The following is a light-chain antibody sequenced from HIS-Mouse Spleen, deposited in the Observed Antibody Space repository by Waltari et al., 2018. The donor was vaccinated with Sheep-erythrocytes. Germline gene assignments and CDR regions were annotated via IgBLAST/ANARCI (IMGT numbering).Light chain of an antibody. CDR1: SSNIGSNY. CDR2: RNN. V-gene: IGLV1-47*01. Sequence: QSVLTQPPSASGTPGQRVTISCSGSSSNIGSNYVYWYHQLPGTAPKLLIYRNNQRPSGVPDRFSGSTSGTSASLAIRWLRSEDEADYYCAAWDDSLSGNWVFGGGTKLTVL. J-gene: IGLJ3*02. CDR3: AAWDDSLSGNWV.